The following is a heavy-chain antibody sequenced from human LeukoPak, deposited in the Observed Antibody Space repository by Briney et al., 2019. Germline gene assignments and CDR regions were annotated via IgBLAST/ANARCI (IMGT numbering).Heavy chain of an antibody. CDR2: IGSGDST. CDR3: AKGSSGWYPHFDY. D-gene: IGHD6-19*01. V-gene: IGHV3-53*01. CDR1: GFSVSSNF. J-gene: IGHJ4*02. Sequence: GGSLRLSCAASGFSVSSNFMSWVRQAPGKGLEWVSSIGSGDSTFYTDSVKGQFTNSRDNSKNTVYLQMNSLRAEDTAAYYCAKGSSGWYPHFDYWGQGTLVTVPS.